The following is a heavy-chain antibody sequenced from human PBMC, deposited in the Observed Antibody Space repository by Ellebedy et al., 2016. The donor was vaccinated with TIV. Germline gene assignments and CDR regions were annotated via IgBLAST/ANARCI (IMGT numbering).Heavy chain of an antibody. CDR2: FDPEDGET. J-gene: IGHJ6*02. Sequence: ASVKVSCKVSGYTLTELSMHWVRQAPGKGLEWMGGFDPEDGETIYAQKFQGRVTMTTDTSTSTAYMELRSLRSDDTAVYYCARAGRSSGWSYGMDVWGQGTTVTVSS. CDR1: GYTLTELS. CDR3: ARAGRSSGWSYGMDV. V-gene: IGHV1-24*01. D-gene: IGHD6-19*01.